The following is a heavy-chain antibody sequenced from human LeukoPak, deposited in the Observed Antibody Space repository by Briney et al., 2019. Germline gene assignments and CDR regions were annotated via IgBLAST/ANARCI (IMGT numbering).Heavy chain of an antibody. J-gene: IGHJ4*02. D-gene: IGHD3-22*01. CDR1: GGTFSSYA. CDR3: ARERTTYYYDSSGYPGEG. V-gene: IGHV1-69*05. Sequence: SVKVPCKASGGTFSSYAISWVRQAPGQGLEWMGRIIPIFGTANYAQKFQGRVTITTDESTGTAYMELSSLRSEDTAVYYCARERTTYYYDSSGYPGEGWGQGTLVTVSS. CDR2: IIPIFGTA.